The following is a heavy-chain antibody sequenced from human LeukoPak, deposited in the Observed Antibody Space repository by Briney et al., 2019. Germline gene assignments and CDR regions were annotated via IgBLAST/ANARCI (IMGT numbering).Heavy chain of an antibody. CDR1: GYSFSNSW. D-gene: IGHD5-18*01. Sequence: GESLKISCKGSGYSFSNSWIGWVRQMPGKGLEWMGIIYPGDSDTRYSPSFQGQVAISADKSISTAYLQWSSLKASDTAMYYFVRENSSYSFGLTLDYWGQGTL. CDR2: IYPGDSDT. V-gene: IGHV5-51*01. CDR3: VRENSSYSFGLTLDY. J-gene: IGHJ4*02.